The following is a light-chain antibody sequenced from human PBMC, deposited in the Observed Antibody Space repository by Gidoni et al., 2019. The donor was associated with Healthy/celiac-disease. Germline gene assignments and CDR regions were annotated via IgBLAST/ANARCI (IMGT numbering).Light chain of an antibody. CDR1: SSNIGAGYD. Sequence: QSVLPQPPSVSGASGQRVTISCTGSSSNIGAGYDVHWYQQLPGTAPHLLLYGNSNRPSGVPDRFSGSKSGTSASLAITWLQAEDEADYYCQSYDSSLSGYVFGGGTKLTVL. CDR3: QSYDSSLSGYV. J-gene: IGLJ3*02. V-gene: IGLV1-40*01. CDR2: GNS.